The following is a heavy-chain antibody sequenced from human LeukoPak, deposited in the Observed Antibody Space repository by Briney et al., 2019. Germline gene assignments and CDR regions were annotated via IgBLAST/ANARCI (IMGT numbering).Heavy chain of an antibody. Sequence: GGSLRLSCAASGFTFSTYWMHWVRQAPGKGLAWVSRISSDGTFTSYADSVKGRFTISRDNAKSTLYLQMNGLRAEDTAVYYCANFGTDWGTSTWGQGTLVTVSS. CDR3: ANFGTDWGTST. CDR1: GFTFSTYW. V-gene: IGHV3-74*01. J-gene: IGHJ5*02. CDR2: ISSDGTFT. D-gene: IGHD3-9*01.